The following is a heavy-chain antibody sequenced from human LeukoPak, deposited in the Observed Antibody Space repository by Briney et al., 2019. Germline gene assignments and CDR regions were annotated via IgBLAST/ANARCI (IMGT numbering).Heavy chain of an antibody. Sequence: GGSLRLSCAASGFTFSSYAMSWVRQAPGKGLEWVSAISGSGGSTYYADSVKGRFTISRDNSKNTLYLQMNSLRAEDTAVYYCARDYSTTWSYGMDVWGQGTTVTVSS. CDR3: ARDYSTTWSYGMDV. CDR1: GFTFSSYA. CDR2: ISGSGGST. V-gene: IGHV3-23*01. J-gene: IGHJ6*02. D-gene: IGHD2-2*01.